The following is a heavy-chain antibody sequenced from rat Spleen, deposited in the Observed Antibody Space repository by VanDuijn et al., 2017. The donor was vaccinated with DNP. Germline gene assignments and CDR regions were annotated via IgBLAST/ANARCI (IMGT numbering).Heavy chain of an antibody. CDR2: MRYEGDNT. CDR3: TRVPDYGYDYGFGY. D-gene: IGHD1-7*01. V-gene: IGHV5S23*01. J-gene: IGHJ3*01. Sequence: EVQLVESGENLVQPGRSLKLSCEASGFTFSNYDMAWVRQAPTKGLEWVAYMRYEGDNTYRGDSVKGRFTISRDNAKSTLYLQMDSLRSEDTATYYCTRVPDYGYDYGFGYWGQGTLVTVSS. CDR1: GFTFSNYD.